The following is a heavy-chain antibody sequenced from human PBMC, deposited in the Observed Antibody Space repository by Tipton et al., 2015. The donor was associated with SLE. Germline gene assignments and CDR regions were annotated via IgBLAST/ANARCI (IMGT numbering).Heavy chain of an antibody. CDR3: AASQENHGDFWTWVGYMDV. J-gene: IGHJ6*03. CDR2: IYHSGHT. D-gene: IGHD3-3*01. CDR1: GSSISSSFY. V-gene: IGHV4-38-2*02. Sequence: GLVKPSETLSLTCNVSGSSISSSFYWGWIRQPPGKGLEWIGNIYHSGHTYYNPSLKSRVSISLDTSTNRFSLKLNSVTAADTAVYCCAASQENHGDFWTWVGYMDVWGKGTTVTVSS.